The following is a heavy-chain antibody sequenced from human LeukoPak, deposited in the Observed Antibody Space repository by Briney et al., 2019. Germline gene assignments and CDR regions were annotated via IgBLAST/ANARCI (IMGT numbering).Heavy chain of an antibody. V-gene: IGHV1-69*13. CDR1: GGTFSSYA. CDR3: ARDFYGSGSYSSYYYYMDV. CDR2: IIPIFGTA. Sequence: ASVKVSCKASGGTFSSYAISWVRQAPGQGLEWMGGIIPIFGTANYAQKFQGRVTITADESTSTAYMELSRLRSDDTAVYYCARDFYGSGSYSSYYYYMDVWGKGTTVTISS. D-gene: IGHD3-10*01. J-gene: IGHJ6*03.